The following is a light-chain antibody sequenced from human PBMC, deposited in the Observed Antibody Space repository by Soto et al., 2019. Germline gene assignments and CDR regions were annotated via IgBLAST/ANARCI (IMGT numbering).Light chain of an antibody. V-gene: IGLV2-14*01. J-gene: IGLJ1*01. CDR2: EVS. CDR3: SSYTSRSTGV. CDR1: SSDVGGYNY. Sequence: QSALAQPASVSGSPGQSLTISCTGTSSDVGGYNYVSWYQQHPGKAPKLMIYEVSNRPSAVSNRFSGSKSGNKASLTISGFQAEDEADYYCSSYTSRSTGVFGTGNKGTVL.